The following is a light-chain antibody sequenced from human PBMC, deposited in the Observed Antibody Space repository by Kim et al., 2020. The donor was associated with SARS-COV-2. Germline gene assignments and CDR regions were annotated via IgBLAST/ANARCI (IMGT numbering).Light chain of an antibody. Sequence: PGGPVILPCGSNTRTVTSGHYPYWFQQKPGQAPRKLIYDTSKKHSWTPARFSGSLLGGKAALTLSGAQPEDEAEYYCLLSYSGAWVFGGGTQLTVL. CDR2: DTS. CDR1: TRTVTSGHY. CDR3: LLSYSGAWV. J-gene: IGLJ3*02. V-gene: IGLV7-46*01.